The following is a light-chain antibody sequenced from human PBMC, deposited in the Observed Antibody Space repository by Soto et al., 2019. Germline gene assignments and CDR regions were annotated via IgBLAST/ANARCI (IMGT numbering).Light chain of an antibody. V-gene: IGLV2-14*01. Sequence: QSVLTQPASVSGSPGQSITISCTGTSSDVGGYNYVSWYQQHPGKAPKLMIYEVSNRPSGASNRFSGSKSGNTASLTISGLQAEDEADYYCSSYTSSSTLLFGGGTQLTVL. CDR1: SSDVGGYNY. CDR3: SSYTSSSTLL. CDR2: EVS. J-gene: IGLJ2*01.